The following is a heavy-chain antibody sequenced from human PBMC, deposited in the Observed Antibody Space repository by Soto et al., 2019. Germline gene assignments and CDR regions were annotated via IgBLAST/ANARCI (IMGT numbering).Heavy chain of an antibody. CDR1: GFTFSGSA. D-gene: IGHD3-16*01. CDR2: IRSKANSYAT. V-gene: IGHV3-73*02. CDR3: TSSTWGDDQLFDS. J-gene: IGHJ4*02. Sequence: EVQLVESGGGLVQPGVSLKLSCAASGFTFSGSAMHWVRQASERGLEWVGRIRSKANSYATIYAASVQARFTSARDDSKDTAYLQNNSLTTESTPVYYCTSSTWGDDQLFDSWGEGALVTVS.